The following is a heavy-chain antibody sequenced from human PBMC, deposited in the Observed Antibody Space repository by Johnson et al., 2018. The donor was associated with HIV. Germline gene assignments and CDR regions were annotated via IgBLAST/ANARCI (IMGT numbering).Heavy chain of an antibody. CDR3: ARGRPWGWELRRDAFDI. D-gene: IGHD3-16*01. V-gene: IGHV3-20*04. J-gene: IGHJ3*02. CDR2: INWNGGSI. Sequence: VHLVESGGGVVRPGGSLRLSCAASGFTFDDYAMSWVRQVPGKGLEGVSGINWNGGSIGYADSVKGRFTISRDNAKKSLYLQMNSLRDEDTALYYCARGRPWGWELRRDAFDIWGQGTMVTVSS. CDR1: GFTFDDYA.